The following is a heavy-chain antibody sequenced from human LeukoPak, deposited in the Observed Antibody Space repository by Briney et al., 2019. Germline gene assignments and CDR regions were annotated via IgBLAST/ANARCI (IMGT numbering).Heavy chain of an antibody. CDR1: GFTFDDYA. CDR2: ISWNSGSI. CDR3: AKEAPHYYDSSGYYAAEFDY. D-gene: IGHD3-22*01. V-gene: IGHV3-9*01. J-gene: IGHJ4*02. Sequence: GRSLRLSCAASGFTFDDYAMHWVRQAPGKGLEWVSGISWNSGSIGYADSVKGRFTISRDNAKNSLYLQMNSLRAEDTALYYCAKEAPHYYDSSGYYAAEFDYWGQGTLVTVSS.